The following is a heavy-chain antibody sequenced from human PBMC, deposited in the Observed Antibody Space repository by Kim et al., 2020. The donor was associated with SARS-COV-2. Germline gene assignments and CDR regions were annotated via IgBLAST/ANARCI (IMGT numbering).Heavy chain of an antibody. D-gene: IGHD3-22*01. CDR2: INHSGST. Sequence: SETLSLTCAVYGGSFSGYYWSWIRQPPGKGLEWIGEINHSGSTNYNPSLKSRVTISVDTSKNQFSLKLSSVTAADTAVYYCARDPPWLVVDIWGQGTMVTVS. V-gene: IGHV4-34*01. J-gene: IGHJ3*02. CDR3: ARDPPWLVVDI. CDR1: GGSFSGYY.